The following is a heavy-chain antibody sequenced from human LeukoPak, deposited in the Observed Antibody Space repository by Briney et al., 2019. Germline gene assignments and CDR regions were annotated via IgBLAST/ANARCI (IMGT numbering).Heavy chain of an antibody. CDR1: GFTVITND. CDR2: LYSDGNT. V-gene: IGHV3-53*01. Sequence: GGSLRLSCAASGFTVITNDMTWVRQAPGKGLEWVSVLYSDGNTKYADSVQGGFTISRDNSKNTLYLEMNSLSPDDTAVYYCARGVEPLAANTLAYWGQGTLVTVSS. CDR3: ARGVEPLAANTLAY. J-gene: IGHJ4*02. D-gene: IGHD1-14*01.